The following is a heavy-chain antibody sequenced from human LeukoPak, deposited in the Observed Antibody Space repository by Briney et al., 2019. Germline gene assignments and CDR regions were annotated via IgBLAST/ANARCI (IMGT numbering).Heavy chain of an antibody. D-gene: IGHD1-26*01. CDR2: INDDGTYT. CDR3: ARDGGIQWELDY. Sequence: GGSLRLSCAVSGFTSNTYWMHWVRQAPGKGLVWVSRINDDGTYTVYADSVKGRFTISRDNSKNSLSLQMNSLRADDTAVYYCARDGGIQWELDYWGQGILVTVSS. CDR1: GFTSNTYW. V-gene: IGHV3-74*01. J-gene: IGHJ4*02.